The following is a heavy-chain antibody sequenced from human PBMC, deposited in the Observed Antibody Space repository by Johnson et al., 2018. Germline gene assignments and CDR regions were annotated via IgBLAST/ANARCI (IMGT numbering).Heavy chain of an antibody. J-gene: IGHJ1*01. Sequence: QVELQQWGARLLKPSETLSLTCDVSGGSFSGYYWSWIRQPPGKGLEWIGEFNQGGSTTYNPSLKSRVTISVDTSKNQLSPNLTSVTAADTAVYYCARGPTYFDFWNPSEYFQHWGQGTLATVSS. CDR2: FNQGGST. CDR1: GGSFSGYY. D-gene: IGHD3-3*01. V-gene: IGHV4-34*01. CDR3: ARGPTYFDFWNPSEYFQH.